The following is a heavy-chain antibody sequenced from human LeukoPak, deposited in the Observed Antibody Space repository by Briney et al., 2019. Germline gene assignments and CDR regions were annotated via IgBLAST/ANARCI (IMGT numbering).Heavy chain of an antibody. J-gene: IGHJ4*02. V-gene: IGHV5-51*01. D-gene: IGHD6-13*01. CDR3: ARSRTPYSSTSPFDY. CDR2: IYPGDSDT. Sequence: GESLKISCKGSGYSFTSYWIGWVRQMPGKGLEWMGIIYPGDSDTRYSPSFQGQVTTSADKSISTAYLQWSSLKASDTAMYYCARSRTPYSSTSPFDYWGQGTLVTVSS. CDR1: GYSFTSYW.